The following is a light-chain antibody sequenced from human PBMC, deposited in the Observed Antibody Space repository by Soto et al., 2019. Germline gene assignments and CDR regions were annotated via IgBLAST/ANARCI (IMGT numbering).Light chain of an antibody. Sequence: DIQMTQSPSSLSASVGDSVTITCRARQSIRFNLNWYQQKPGKAPTLLIYAASSLQSGVPSRFSGSGSRTDFALTISCLQPEDFATYYCQQTYSTPGWTFGQGTEVEIK. CDR2: AAS. CDR1: QSIRFN. V-gene: IGKV1-39*01. CDR3: QQTYSTPGWT. J-gene: IGKJ1*01.